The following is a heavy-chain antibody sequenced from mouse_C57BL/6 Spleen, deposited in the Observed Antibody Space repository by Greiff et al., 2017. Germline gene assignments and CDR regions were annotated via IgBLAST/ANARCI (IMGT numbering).Heavy chain of an antibody. V-gene: IGHV14-1*01. J-gene: IGHJ2*01. CDR2: IDPEDGDT. CDR3: TRLYYGSSWDFDY. CDR1: GFNIKDYY. D-gene: IGHD1-1*01. Sequence: EVKLLESGAELVRPGASVKLSCTASGFNIKDYYMHWVKQRPEQGLEWIGRIDPEDGDTEYAPKFQGKATMTADTSSNTAYLQLSSLTSEDTAVYYCTRLYYGSSWDFDYWGQGTTLTVSS.